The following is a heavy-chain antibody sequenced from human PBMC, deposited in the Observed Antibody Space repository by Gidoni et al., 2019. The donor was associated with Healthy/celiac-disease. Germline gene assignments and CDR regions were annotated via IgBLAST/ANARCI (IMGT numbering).Heavy chain of an antibody. CDR1: VGSISRSSYY. V-gene: IGHV4-39*01. Sequence: QLQLQESGPGLVKPSETLFSNCTGSVGSISRSSYYWGWIRQPPGKGREWFGSIYYSGSTYYNPSVKSRVTISVDTSKNQFSLKLSSVPAADTAVYYCASLYYDILTGQGYYYYMDVWGKGTTVTVSS. CDR2: IYYSGST. J-gene: IGHJ6*03. CDR3: ASLYYDILTGQGYYYYMDV. D-gene: IGHD3-9*01.